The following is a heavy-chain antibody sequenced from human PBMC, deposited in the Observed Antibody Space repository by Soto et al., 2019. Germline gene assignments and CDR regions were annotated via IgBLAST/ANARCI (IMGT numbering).Heavy chain of an antibody. V-gene: IGHV4-59*01. D-gene: IGHD5-18*01. CDR2: LYNTGST. CDR3: ARDHPHSYGVYYFDY. CDR1: GASISRYY. Sequence: SETLSLTCTVSGASISRYYWSWIRQSPGKGLEWIGYLYNTGSTIYNPSLKSRVTISVDTSKNQFSLKMNSVTAADTAVYYCARDHPHSYGVYYFDYWGQGTPVTVSS. J-gene: IGHJ4*02.